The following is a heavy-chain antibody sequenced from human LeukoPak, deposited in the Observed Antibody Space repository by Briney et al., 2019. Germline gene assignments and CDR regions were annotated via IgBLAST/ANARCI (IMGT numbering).Heavy chain of an antibody. CDR1: GFTFSSYA. V-gene: IGHV3-23*01. Sequence: PGGSLRLSCAAPGFTFSSYAMSWVRQAPGEGLEWVSAISGSGGSTYYADSVKGRFTISRDNSKNTLYLQMNSLRAEDTAVYYCAKDPATAGYSSSYENDYWGQGTLVTVSS. J-gene: IGHJ4*02. CDR3: AKDPATAGYSSSYENDY. CDR2: ISGSGGST. D-gene: IGHD6-13*01.